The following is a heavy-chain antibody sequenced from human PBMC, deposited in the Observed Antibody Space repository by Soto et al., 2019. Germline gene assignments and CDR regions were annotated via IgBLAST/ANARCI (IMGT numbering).Heavy chain of an antibody. Sequence: SLRLSCAASGFTFSSYAMSWVRQAPGKGLEXVSAISGSGGSTYYADSVKGRFTISRDNSKNTLYLQMNSLRAEDTAVYYCAKDGGYCSSTSCYTRGYYFDYWGQGTLVTVSS. J-gene: IGHJ4*02. V-gene: IGHV3-23*01. CDR3: AKDGGYCSSTSCYTRGYYFDY. CDR2: ISGSGGST. CDR1: GFTFSSYA. D-gene: IGHD2-2*02.